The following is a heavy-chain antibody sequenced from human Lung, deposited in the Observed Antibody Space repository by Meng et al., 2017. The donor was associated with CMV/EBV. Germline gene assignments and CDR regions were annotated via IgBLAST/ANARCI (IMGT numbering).Heavy chain of an antibody. CDR3: ARVLCDDSTCFNGLDF. CDR2: IKQDATEA. CDR1: GFTFGHYW. Sequence: SXVASGFTFGHYWMSWVRRSPARGLEWVADIKQDATEARYADSTKGRFTISRDNTRMEVSLEMNSLRVEDSAVYSCARVLCDDSTCFNGLDFWGQGTXVTVSS. J-gene: IGHJ4*02. V-gene: IGHV3-7*01. D-gene: IGHD2-21*02.